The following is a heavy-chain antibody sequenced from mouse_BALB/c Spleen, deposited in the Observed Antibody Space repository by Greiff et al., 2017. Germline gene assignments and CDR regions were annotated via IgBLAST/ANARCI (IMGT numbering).Heavy chain of an antibody. CDR3: ARDNYGSRGDWYFDV. CDR2: IWAGGST. Sequence: QVQLQQSGPGLVAPSQSLSITCTVSGFSLTSYGVHWVRQPPGKGLEWLGVIWAGGSTNYNSALMSRLSISKDNSKSQVFLKMNSLQTDDTAMYYCARDNYGSRGDWYFDVWGAGTTVTVSS. V-gene: IGHV2-9*02. D-gene: IGHD1-1*01. J-gene: IGHJ1*01. CDR1: GFSLTSYG.